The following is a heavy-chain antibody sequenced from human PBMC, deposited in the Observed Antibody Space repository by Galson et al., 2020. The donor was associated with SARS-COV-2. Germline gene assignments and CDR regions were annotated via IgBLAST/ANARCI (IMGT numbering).Heavy chain of an antibody. Sequence: GGSLRLSCAASGFTFSSYWMHWVRQAPGKGLVWVSRINSNGSTTNYADSVKGRFTISRDNAKNTLYLQMNSLRAEDTALYYCTATRAYWGQGTLVTVSS. V-gene: IGHV3-74*01. CDR3: TATRAY. J-gene: IGHJ4*02. D-gene: IGHD1-26*01. CDR1: GFTFSSYW. CDR2: INSNGSTT.